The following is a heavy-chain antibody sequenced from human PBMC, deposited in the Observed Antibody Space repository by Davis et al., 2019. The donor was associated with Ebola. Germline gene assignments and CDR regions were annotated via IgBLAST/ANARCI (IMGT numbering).Heavy chain of an antibody. CDR1: GYSFTSYW. J-gene: IGHJ6*02. CDR3: ARHRPYYSNYGDYYYGMDV. Sequence: GESLKISCKGSGYSFTSYWNGWVRQMPGKGLEWMGIIYPGDSDTRYSPSFQGQVTISADKSISTAYLQWSSLKASDTAMYYCARHRPYYSNYGDYYYGMDVWGQGTTVTVSS. V-gene: IGHV5-51*01. CDR2: IYPGDSDT. D-gene: IGHD4-11*01.